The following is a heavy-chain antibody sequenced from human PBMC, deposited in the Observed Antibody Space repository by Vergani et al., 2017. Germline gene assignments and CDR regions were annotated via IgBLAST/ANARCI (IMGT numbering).Heavy chain of an antibody. CDR1: GGSFSGYY. D-gene: IGHD6-19*01. CDR3: ARDKGRAVAGTPFDY. CDR2: INHSGST. Sequence: QVQLQQWGAGLLKPSETLSLTCAVYGGSFSGYYWSWIRQPPGKGLEWIGEINHSGSTNYNPSLKSRVTISVDTSKNQFSLKLSSVTAADTAVYYCARDKGRAVAGTPFDYWGQGTLVTVSS. J-gene: IGHJ4*02. V-gene: IGHV4-34*01.